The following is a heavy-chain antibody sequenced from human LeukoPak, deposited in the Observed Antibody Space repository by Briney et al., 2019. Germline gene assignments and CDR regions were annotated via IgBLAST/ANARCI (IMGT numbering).Heavy chain of an antibody. CDR1: GFTVSSNE. D-gene: IGHD3-10*01. CDR3: AKDFGREGYHYYMDV. CDR2: ISGGST. J-gene: IGHJ6*03. Sequence: GGSLRLSCAASGFTVSSNEMSWVRQAPGKGLEWVSSISGGSTYYADSRKGRFTISRDNSKNTLHLQMNSLRAEDTAVYYCAKDFGREGYHYYMDVWGKGTTVTVS. V-gene: IGHV3-38-3*01.